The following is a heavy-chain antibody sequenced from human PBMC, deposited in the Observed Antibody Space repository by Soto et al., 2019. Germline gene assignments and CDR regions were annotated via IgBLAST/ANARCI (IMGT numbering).Heavy chain of an antibody. CDR2: IYSGGST. Sequence: EVQLVESGGGLIQPGGSLRLSCAASGFTVSSNYMSWVRQAPGKGLEWVSVIYSGGSTYYADSVKGRFPISRDNSXNXLXXQMNSLRAEDTAVYNFAREAGCTNGVCFHYYGMDVWGQGTTVNVSS. CDR3: AREAGCTNGVCFHYYGMDV. J-gene: IGHJ6*02. V-gene: IGHV3-53*01. D-gene: IGHD2-8*01. CDR1: GFTVSSNY.